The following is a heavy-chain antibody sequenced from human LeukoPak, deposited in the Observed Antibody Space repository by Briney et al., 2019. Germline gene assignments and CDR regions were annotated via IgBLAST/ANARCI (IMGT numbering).Heavy chain of an antibody. V-gene: IGHV3-23*01. Sequence: GGSLRLSCAAPGFTFNSYARSWVRQAPGKGLEWVSAISGSGGSTYYADSVKGRFTISRDNSKNTLYQQMNSLRAEDTAVYYCAKALYYDSSGYYYRRRETGYYYVNWGQGALVTVSS. J-gene: IGHJ4*02. CDR1: GFTFNSYA. D-gene: IGHD3-22*01. CDR2: ISGSGGST. CDR3: AKALYYDSSGYYYRRRETGYYYVN.